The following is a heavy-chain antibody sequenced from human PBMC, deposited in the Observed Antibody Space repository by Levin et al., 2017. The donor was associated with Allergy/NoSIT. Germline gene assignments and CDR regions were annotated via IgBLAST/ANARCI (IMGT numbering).Heavy chain of an antibody. V-gene: IGHV3-66*01. CDR3: ARIWGDYYDSSGVASRGHFDS. D-gene: IGHD3-22*01. J-gene: IGHJ4*02. CDR1: GFTASYNH. CDR2: IYGDDTT. Sequence: QTGGSLRLSCAASGFTASYNHMSWVRQAPGDGLEWVSVIYGDDTTYYVDSVRGRFTISRDNSRNILYLQMNTLRAEDTAVYYCARIWGDYYDSSGVASRGHFDSWGQGTLVTVSS.